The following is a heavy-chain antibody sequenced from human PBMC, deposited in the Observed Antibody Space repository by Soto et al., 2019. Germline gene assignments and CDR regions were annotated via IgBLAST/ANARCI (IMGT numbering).Heavy chain of an antibody. D-gene: IGHD1-1*01. Sequence: QVQLVESGGGVVQPGRSLRLSCAASGFTFRSYGMHWVRQAPGKGLEWVAFIWSDGTTKYYMDSVRGRFTIARDNSKNTQYQQMNGLKPEDTAVYYCGRRYHWNSGVEYYYFYYMDVWGKGTTVTVSS. CDR3: GRRYHWNSGVEYYYFYYMDV. CDR2: IWSDGTTK. V-gene: IGHV3-33*01. CDR1: GFTFRSYG. J-gene: IGHJ6*03.